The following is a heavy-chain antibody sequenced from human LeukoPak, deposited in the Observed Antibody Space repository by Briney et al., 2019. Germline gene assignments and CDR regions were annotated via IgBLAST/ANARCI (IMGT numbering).Heavy chain of an antibody. CDR2: INEDGGVK. D-gene: IGHD3-10*01. J-gene: IGHJ4*02. Sequence: GGSLRLSCAASGFRFSSFWMSWVRQAPGKGLEWVANINEDGGVKYYVDSVKGRFTISRDNAKNSLYLQMNSLRAEDTALYYCATSGWTSGSDSWGQGTLVTVSS. CDR3: ATSGWTSGSDS. CDR1: GFRFSSFW. V-gene: IGHV3-7*01.